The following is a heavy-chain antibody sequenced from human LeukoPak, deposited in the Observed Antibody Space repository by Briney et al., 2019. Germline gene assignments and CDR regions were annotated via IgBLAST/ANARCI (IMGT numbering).Heavy chain of an antibody. D-gene: IGHD1/OR15-1a*01. CDR1: GASTTGSPLY. J-gene: IGHJ5*02. V-gene: IGHV4-31*03. CDR3: ATERRETGTTKCFDP. Sequence: TLSLTCTASGASTTGSPLYWTCIRQRPGKGLDWVGYIIHSGSTYYNPSLKSRQISRSVDTSKNQFSLRLSSVTAADTCVYYCATERRETGTTKCFDPWGQGTRVSVSS. CDR2: IIHSGST.